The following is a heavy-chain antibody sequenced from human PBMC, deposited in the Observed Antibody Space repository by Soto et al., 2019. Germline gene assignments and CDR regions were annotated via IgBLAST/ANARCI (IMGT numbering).Heavy chain of an antibody. Sequence: QVQLVQSGAEVKKPGASVKVSCKASGYTFTSYDINWVRQATGQGLEWMGWMNPNSGNTGHAQKFQGRVTLTRNTSISTAYMELSSLRSEDTAVYYCAREHSNSWRFDYWGQGTLVTVSS. V-gene: IGHV1-8*01. D-gene: IGHD6-13*01. CDR3: AREHSNSWRFDY. CDR1: GYTFTSYD. J-gene: IGHJ4*02. CDR2: MNPNSGNT.